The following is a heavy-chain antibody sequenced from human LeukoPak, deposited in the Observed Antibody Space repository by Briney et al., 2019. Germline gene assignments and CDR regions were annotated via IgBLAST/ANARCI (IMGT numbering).Heavy chain of an antibody. CDR2: TGGSLG. CDR3: AKDSFDHNGIYDALDI. D-gene: IGHD2-8*01. V-gene: IGHV3-23*01. J-gene: IGHJ3*02. Sequence: PGGSLRLSCAASGFRFNMYAVTWVRQTPGRGLEWVSSTGGSLGYYADSVKGRFTISRDDSKNTLFLQMNNLRVEDTAIYYCAKDSFDHNGIYDALDIWGQGTMVTVSS. CDR1: GFRFNMYA.